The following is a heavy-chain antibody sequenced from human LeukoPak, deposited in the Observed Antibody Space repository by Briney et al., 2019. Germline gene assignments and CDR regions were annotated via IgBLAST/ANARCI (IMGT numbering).Heavy chain of an antibody. Sequence: GGSLRLSCAASGFTFSSYEMNWVRQAPGKGLEWVSYISSSSSTIYYADSVKGRFTISRDNAKNSLYLQMNSLRAEDTAVYYCARDEYYGPPAFDIWGQGTMVTVSS. CDR3: ARDEYYGPPAFDI. D-gene: IGHD3-10*01. CDR1: GFTFSSYE. V-gene: IGHV3-48*01. CDR2: ISSSSSTI. J-gene: IGHJ3*02.